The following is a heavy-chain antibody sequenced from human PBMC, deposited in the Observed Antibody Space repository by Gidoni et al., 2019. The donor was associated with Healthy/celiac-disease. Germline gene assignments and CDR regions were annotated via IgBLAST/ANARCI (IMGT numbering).Heavy chain of an antibody. CDR1: GGYISSSSYY. CDR2: IYYSGST. CDR3: ADLGWYNY. D-gene: IGHD6-19*01. J-gene: IGHJ4*02. V-gene: IGHV4-39*01. Sequence: QLQLQVSAPGLVKPSETLSLTCTVAGGYISSSSYYWGWGRQPPGKGLEWIGSIYYSGSTYYNPSLKSRVTISVDTSKNQFSLKLSSVTAADTAVYYCADLGWYNYWGQGTLVTVSS.